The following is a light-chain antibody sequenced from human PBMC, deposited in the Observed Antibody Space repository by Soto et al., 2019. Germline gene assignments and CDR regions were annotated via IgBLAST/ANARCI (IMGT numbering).Light chain of an antibody. CDR3: QDYGTSAPWT. J-gene: IGKJ1*01. Sequence: EVVLTQSPGTLSLSPGERATLSCRASQNIRGNELAWYQQKPGQAPRLLIYRGSTRATGIPDRFSGRGSGTAFTLTISRLEPEDFALYYCQDYGTSAPWTFGQGTKVEIK. CDR2: RGS. CDR1: QNIRGNE. V-gene: IGKV3-20*01.